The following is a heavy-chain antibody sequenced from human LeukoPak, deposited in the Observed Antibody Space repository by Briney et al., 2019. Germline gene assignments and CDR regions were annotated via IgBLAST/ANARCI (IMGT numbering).Heavy chain of an antibody. CDR2: IYYSGST. V-gene: IGHV4-39*01. CDR3: ARLPITMVRGVIIGSAYYFDY. J-gene: IGHJ4*02. CDR1: GGSISSSSYY. Sequence: PSETLSLTCTVSGGSISSSSYYWGWIRQPPGKGLEWIGSIYYSGSTYYNPSLKSRVTISVDTSKNQFSLKLSSVTAADTAVYYCARLPITMVRGVIIGSAYYFDYWGQGTLVTVSS. D-gene: IGHD3-10*01.